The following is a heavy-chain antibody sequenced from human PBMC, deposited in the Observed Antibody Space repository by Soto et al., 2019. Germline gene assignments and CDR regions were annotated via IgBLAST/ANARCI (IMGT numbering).Heavy chain of an antibody. CDR3: AGGITVAGPSRDGFDI. Sequence: QVQLQESGPGLVKPSGTLSLTCAVSSGSISSSNWWSWVRQPPGKGLVWIGEIYHSGSTKYNPSLKSRVTISVDKSTNQFSLKLSSVTAADTAVYYCAGGITVAGPSRDGFDIWGQGTMVTVSS. V-gene: IGHV4-4*02. CDR1: SGSISSSNW. CDR2: IYHSGST. J-gene: IGHJ3*02. D-gene: IGHD6-19*01.